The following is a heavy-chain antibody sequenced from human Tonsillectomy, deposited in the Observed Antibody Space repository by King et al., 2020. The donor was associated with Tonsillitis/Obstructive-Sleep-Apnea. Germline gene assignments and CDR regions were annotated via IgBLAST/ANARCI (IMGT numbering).Heavy chain of an antibody. CDR1: GYSFTSYW. Sequence: VQLVESGAEVKKPGESLRISCKGSGYSFTSYWISWVRQRPGKGLEWMGRIDPSDSYTNYSPSFQGHVTISADKSIITAYLQWSSLKASDTAMYYCARHSEYYYDRSDYLHAFDIWGQGTMVTVSS. J-gene: IGHJ3*02. CDR2: IDPSDSYT. D-gene: IGHD3-22*01. V-gene: IGHV5-10-1*03. CDR3: ARHSEYYYDRSDYLHAFDI.